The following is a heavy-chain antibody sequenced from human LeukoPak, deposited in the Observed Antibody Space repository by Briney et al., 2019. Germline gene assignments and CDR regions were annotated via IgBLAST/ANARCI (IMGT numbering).Heavy chain of an antibody. CDR1: GFTFSSYW. Sequence: PGGSLRLSCAASGFTFSSYWMSWVRQAPGKGLEWVANIKQDGSEKYYVDSVKGRFTISRDNAKNSLYLQMYSLRAEDTAVYYCARTSPYYDFWSGPNYYYYYMDVWGKGTTVTVSS. J-gene: IGHJ6*03. V-gene: IGHV3-7*01. CDR3: ARTSPYYDFWSGPNYYYYYMDV. CDR2: IKQDGSEK. D-gene: IGHD3-3*01.